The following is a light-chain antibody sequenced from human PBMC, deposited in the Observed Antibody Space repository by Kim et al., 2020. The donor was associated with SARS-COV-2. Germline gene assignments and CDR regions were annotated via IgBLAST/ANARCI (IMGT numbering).Light chain of an antibody. V-gene: IGLV1-40*01. CDR1: SSNIGAGYD. J-gene: IGLJ1*01. CDR3: QSYDSGSYV. CDR2: GNN. Sequence: QSVLTQPPSVSGAPGQRVTISCTGSSSNIGAGYDVHWYQQLPGAAPKLLIYGNNNRPSGVPDRFSGSKTGTSASLAITGLQAEDEADYYCQSYDSGSYVFGTGTKVTVL.